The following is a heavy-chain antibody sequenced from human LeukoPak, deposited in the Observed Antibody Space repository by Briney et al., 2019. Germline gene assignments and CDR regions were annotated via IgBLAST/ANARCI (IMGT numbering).Heavy chain of an antibody. D-gene: IGHD3-22*01. V-gene: IGHV1-2*06. Sequence: ASVKVSCKASGYTFTDYYMHWVRQAPGQGLEWMGRINPNSGGTNYAQKFQGRVTITADESTSTAYMELSSLRSEDTAVYYCARDRHGRNYYDSSGSWGQGTLVTVSS. CDR3: ARDRHGRNYYDSSGS. J-gene: IGHJ5*02. CDR1: GYTFTDYY. CDR2: INPNSGGT.